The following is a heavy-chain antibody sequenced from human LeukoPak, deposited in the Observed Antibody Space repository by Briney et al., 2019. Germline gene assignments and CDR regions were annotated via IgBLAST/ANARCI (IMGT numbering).Heavy chain of an antibody. CDR1: GFSFSNYW. D-gene: IGHD3-22*01. V-gene: IGHV3-74*01. CDR3: ARDLGQYYDTSDNWFDP. CDR2: INSDGINT. J-gene: IGHJ5*02. Sequence: PGGSLRLSCAASGFSFSNYWMHWVRQAPGTGLVWVSRINSDGINTSYADSVKGRFTISRDNAKNTLNLQMNSLRAEDTAVYYCARDLGQYYDTSDNWFDPGGQGTLVTVSS.